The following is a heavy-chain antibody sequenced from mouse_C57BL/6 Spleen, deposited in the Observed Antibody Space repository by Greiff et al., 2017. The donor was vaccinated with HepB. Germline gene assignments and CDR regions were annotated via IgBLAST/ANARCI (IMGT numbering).Heavy chain of an antibody. J-gene: IGHJ3*01. CDR3: ARDGYDDWFAY. D-gene: IGHD2-2*01. V-gene: IGHV1-59*01. Sequence: VQLQQPGAELVRPGTSVKLSCKASGYTFTSYWMHWVKQRPGQGLEWIGVIDPSDSYTNYNQKFKGKATLTVDTSSSTAYMQLSSLTSEDSAVYYCARDGYDDWFAYWGQGTLVTVSA. CDR1: GYTFTSYW. CDR2: IDPSDSYT.